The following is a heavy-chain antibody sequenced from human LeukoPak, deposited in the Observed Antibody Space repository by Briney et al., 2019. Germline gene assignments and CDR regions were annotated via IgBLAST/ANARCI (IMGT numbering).Heavy chain of an antibody. CDR2: IKDDGSAK. D-gene: IGHD4/OR15-4a*01. CDR1: GFTFSSYW. J-gene: IGHJ5*02. V-gene: IGHV3-7*01. CDR3: ASDNPGYGAYES. Sequence: PGGSLILSCAASGFTFSSYWMSWVRQAPGKGLEWVGNIKDDGSAKYYVDSVKGRFTISRDNAKNSLFLQMNNLRAEDTAVYYCASDNPGYGAYESWGQGTRVTVSS.